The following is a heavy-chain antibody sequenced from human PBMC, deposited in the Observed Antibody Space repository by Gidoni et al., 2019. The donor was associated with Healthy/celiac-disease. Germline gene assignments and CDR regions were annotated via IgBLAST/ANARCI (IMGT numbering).Heavy chain of an antibody. CDR2: IYYSGST. Sequence: VSGGSVSSGSYYWSWIRQPPGKGLEWIGYIYYSGSTNYNPSLKSRVTISVDTSKNQFSLTLRSVTAADTAVYYCARGRAQWELLLWYFDYWGQGTLVTVSS. V-gene: IGHV4-61*01. CDR1: GGSVSSGSYY. J-gene: IGHJ4*02. D-gene: IGHD1-26*01. CDR3: ARGRAQWELLLWYFDY.